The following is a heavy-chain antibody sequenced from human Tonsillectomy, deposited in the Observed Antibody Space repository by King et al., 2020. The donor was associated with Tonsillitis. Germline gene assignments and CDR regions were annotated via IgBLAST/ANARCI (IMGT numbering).Heavy chain of an antibody. V-gene: IGHV4-4*07. D-gene: IGHD2-2*01. CDR2: IHTSGST. CDR1: GASMSTYY. CDR3: ARDQPVGSTRFDY. Sequence: QLQESGPGLVKPSDTLSLTCTVSGASMSTYYWSWIRQPAGKGLEWIGRIHTSGSTNYNPPPQSRVTMSVDTPKNQFSLKLTSMTAADTAVYYWARDQPVGSTRFDYWGQGILVTVSS. J-gene: IGHJ4*02.